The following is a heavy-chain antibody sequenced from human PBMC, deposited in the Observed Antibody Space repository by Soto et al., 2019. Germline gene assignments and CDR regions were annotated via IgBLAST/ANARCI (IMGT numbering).Heavy chain of an antibody. Sequence: QVQLQQWGAGLLKPSETLSLTCAVNGGSFTGYYWSWVRQPPGKGLEWIGEIKDGGSTNYSPSLRSRVTISADTPKQHFSLKVPSVTAADTAVYYCARGQEGVMATHWDQGTLVTVSS. V-gene: IGHV4-34*01. CDR1: GGSFTGYY. CDR3: ARGQEGVMATH. CDR2: IKDGGST. J-gene: IGHJ4*02. D-gene: IGHD2-8*01.